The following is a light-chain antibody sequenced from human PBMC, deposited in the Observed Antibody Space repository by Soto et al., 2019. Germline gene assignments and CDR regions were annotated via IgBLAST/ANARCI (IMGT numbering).Light chain of an antibody. CDR1: QRIISNY. Sequence: VVTRLSGTLSLYPGERATLSCRASQRIISNYLAWYQQRPGQAARLLIYDVSFRATGISDRFGGRGSGKTFTLTISLLADEYFTEYYCQHNTTSSLTFGQGTRVEI. J-gene: IGKJ5*01. V-gene: IGKV3-20*01. CDR3: QHNTTSSLT. CDR2: DVS.